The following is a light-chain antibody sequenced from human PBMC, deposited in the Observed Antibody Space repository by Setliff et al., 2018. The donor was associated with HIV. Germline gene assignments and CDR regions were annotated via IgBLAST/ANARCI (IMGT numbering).Light chain of an antibody. CDR1: SSDVGAYNY. CDR3: CSYAGTNTYV. V-gene: IGLV2-11*01. J-gene: IGLJ1*01. Sequence: QSVLTQPRSVSGSPGQSVTISCTGTSSDVGAYNYVSWYQQHPGKAPKLMIYDVTKRPSGVPDRFSGSKSANTASLTISGLQAEDETDYYCCSYAGTNTYVFGTGTKVTVL. CDR2: DVT.